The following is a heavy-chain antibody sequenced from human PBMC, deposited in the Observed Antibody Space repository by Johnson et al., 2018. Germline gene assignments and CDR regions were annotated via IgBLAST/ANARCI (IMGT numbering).Heavy chain of an antibody. CDR2: INDSAST. Sequence: QVQLQQWGAGLLKXSETLSLXCAVYGGSFSDSYWSWIRQPPGKGLEWIGEINDSASTNSNPSLKSRVTNSVATSKNQFSLKLSSVLAADPAVYYCARAPLGATRTQYFQHWGQGTLVIVSS. CDR3: ARAPLGATRTQYFQH. D-gene: IGHD1-26*01. V-gene: IGHV4-34*01. CDR1: GGSFSDSY. J-gene: IGHJ1*01.